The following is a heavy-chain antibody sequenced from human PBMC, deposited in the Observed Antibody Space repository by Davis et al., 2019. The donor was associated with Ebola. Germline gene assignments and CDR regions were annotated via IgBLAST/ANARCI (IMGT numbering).Heavy chain of an antibody. CDR3: ARDRIAAADPFDY. Sequence: GESLKISCAASGFTFSSYWMHWVRQAPGKGLVWVSRINSDGSSTSYADSVKGRFTISRDNAKNTLYLQMNSLGAEDTAVYYCARDRIAAADPFDYWGQGTLVTVSS. CDR2: INSDGSST. J-gene: IGHJ4*02. D-gene: IGHD6-13*01. V-gene: IGHV3-74*01. CDR1: GFTFSSYW.